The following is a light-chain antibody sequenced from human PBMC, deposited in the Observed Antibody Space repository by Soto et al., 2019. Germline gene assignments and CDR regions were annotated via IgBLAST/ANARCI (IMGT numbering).Light chain of an antibody. CDR2: AAS. CDR1: QTVGIM. Sequence: EVVMTQSPAILSVSPGDKVSLSCRANQTVGIMLAWYQQKPGQAPRLLIYAASTRATGVSARFSGSGSGTEFTLTISSLQSEDFTIYYCQYCSNWLATFGGGTKVDIK. J-gene: IGKJ4*02. CDR3: QYCSNWLAT. V-gene: IGKV3-15*01.